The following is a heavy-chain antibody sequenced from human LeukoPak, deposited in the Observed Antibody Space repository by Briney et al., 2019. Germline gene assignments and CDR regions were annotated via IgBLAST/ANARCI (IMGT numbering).Heavy chain of an antibody. CDR1: GFTFSSYG. D-gene: IGHD3-10*01. V-gene: IGHV3-30*02. Sequence: GGSLRLSCAASGFTFSSYGMHWVRQAPGKGLEWVAFIRYDGSNKYYADSVKGRFTISRDNSKNTLYLQMNSLRAEDTAVYYRASPCYGSGSYYYGMDVWGQGTTVTVSS. J-gene: IGHJ6*02. CDR3: ASPCYGSGSYYYGMDV. CDR2: IRYDGSNK.